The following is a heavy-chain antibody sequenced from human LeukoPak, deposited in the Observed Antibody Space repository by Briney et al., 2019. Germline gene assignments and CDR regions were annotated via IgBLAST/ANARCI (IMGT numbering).Heavy chain of an antibody. D-gene: IGHD2-8*01. J-gene: IGHJ6*03. CDR2: IIPIFGTA. CDR1: GGTFSSYA. Sequence: ASVKVSCKASGGTFSSYAISWVRQAPGQGLEWMGGIIPIFGTANYAQKFQGRVTITADKSTSTAYMELSSLRSEDTAVYYCARCISNYYYYYYMDVWGKGTTVTVSS. V-gene: IGHV1-69*06. CDR3: ARCISNYYYYYYMDV.